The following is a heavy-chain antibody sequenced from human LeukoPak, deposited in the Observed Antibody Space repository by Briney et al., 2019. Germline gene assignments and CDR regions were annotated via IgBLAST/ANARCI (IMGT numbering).Heavy chain of an antibody. CDR2: IYTSGST. J-gene: IGHJ5*02. V-gene: IGHV4-61*02. Sequence: PSETLSLTCTVSGGSISSGSYYWSWIRQPAGKGLEWIGRIYTSGSTNYNPSLKSRVTISVDTSKNQFSLKLSSVTAADTAVYYCARVGYCSSTSCYGPITPWGQGTLVTVSS. CDR3: ARVGYCSSTSCYGPITP. CDR1: GGSISSGSYY. D-gene: IGHD2-2*01.